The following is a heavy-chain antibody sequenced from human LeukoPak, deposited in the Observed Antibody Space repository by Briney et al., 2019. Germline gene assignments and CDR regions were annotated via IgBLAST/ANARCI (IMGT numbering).Heavy chain of an antibody. CDR2: ISSSGSTI. Sequence: GGSLRLSCAASGFTFSSYSMNCVRQAPGKGLEWVSYISSSGSTIHYADSVKGRFTISRDNAKNSLYLQMNSLRAEDTAVYYCAVDYGGKSGAFDIWGQGTMVTVSS. J-gene: IGHJ3*02. CDR1: GFTFSSYS. V-gene: IGHV3-48*04. CDR3: AVDYGGKSGAFDI. D-gene: IGHD4-23*01.